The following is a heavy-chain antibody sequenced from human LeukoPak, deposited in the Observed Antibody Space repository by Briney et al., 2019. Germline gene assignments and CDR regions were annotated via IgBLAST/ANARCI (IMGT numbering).Heavy chain of an antibody. J-gene: IGHJ6*03. Sequence: SVKVSCKASGGTFSSYAISWVRQAPGQGLEWMGGIIPIFGTANYAQKFQGRVTITTDESTSTAYMELSSLRSEDTAVYYCARAVHDDLNYYYYMDVWGKGTTVTVCS. CDR2: IIPIFGTA. D-gene: IGHD3-3*01. V-gene: IGHV1-69*05. CDR1: GGTFSSYA. CDR3: ARAVHDDLNYYYYMDV.